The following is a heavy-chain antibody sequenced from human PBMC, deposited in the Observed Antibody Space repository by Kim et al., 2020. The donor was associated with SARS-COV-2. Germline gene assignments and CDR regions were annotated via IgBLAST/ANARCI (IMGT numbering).Heavy chain of an antibody. CDR3: VREVMEAAHYFDS. J-gene: IGHJ4*02. D-gene: IGHD2-21*01. V-gene: IGHV3-74*01. Sequence: RYADSVKGGFTISGNNAKNTLYLQMDSLRAEDTAVYYCVREVMEAAHYFDSWGQGTLVTVSS.